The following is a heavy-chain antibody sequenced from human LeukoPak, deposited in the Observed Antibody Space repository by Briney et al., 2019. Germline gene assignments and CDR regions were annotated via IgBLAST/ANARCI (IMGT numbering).Heavy chain of an antibody. CDR2: ISGSGGST. D-gene: IGHD3-10*01. J-gene: IGHJ4*02. V-gene: IGHV3-23*01. CDR1: GFTFSSYA. Sequence: GGSLRLSCAASGFTFSSYAMSCVRRAPGQGLEWVSAISGSGGSTYYADSVKGRFTISRDNSKNTLYPQMNSLRAEDTAVYYWAKVPAMVRGVIIGYWGQGTLVTVSS. CDR3: AKVPAMVRGVIIGY.